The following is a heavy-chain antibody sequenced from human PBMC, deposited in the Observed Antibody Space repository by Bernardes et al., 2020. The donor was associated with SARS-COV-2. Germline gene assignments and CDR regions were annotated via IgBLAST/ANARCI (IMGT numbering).Heavy chain of an antibody. J-gene: IGHJ5*02. V-gene: IGHV3-66*01. CDR1: GFTVSTNY. D-gene: IGHD3-22*01. CDR3: ARNLGGNAGYFFS. Sequence: GVSLRLSCAASGFTVSTNYMTWVRQAPGKGLEWVSVIYSGGSTYYADSVKGRFTISRDNSKNTLYLQMNSLRAEDTAVYYCARNLGGNAGYFFSWGQGTLVTVSS. CDR2: IYSGGST.